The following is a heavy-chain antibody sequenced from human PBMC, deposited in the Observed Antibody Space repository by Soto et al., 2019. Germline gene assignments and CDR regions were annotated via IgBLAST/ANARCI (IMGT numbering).Heavy chain of an antibody. CDR1: GFALSDHH. CDR3: VRARGSALDP. V-gene: IGHV3-72*01. Sequence: GGSLRLSCVASGFALSDHHMDWVRQAPGKGLEWVGRIKNKAAVYTTEYAASVKGRFTLSRDDSKNSLYLQMNSLKTEDTAAYYCVRARGSALDPWGQGTLVTVSS. J-gene: IGHJ5*02. CDR2: IKNKAAVYTT. D-gene: IGHD2-15*01.